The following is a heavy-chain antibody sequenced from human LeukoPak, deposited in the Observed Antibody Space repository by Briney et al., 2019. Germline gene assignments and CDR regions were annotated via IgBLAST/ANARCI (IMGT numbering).Heavy chain of an antibody. CDR2: INPSGGST. Sequence: ASVKVSCKATGYTFAAYYMHWVRQAPGQGLEWMGIINPSGGSTSYAQKFQGRVTMTRDTSTSTVYMELSSLRSEDTAVYYCARGGPYYYDSSGQNFDYWGQGTLVTVSS. V-gene: IGHV1-46*01. J-gene: IGHJ4*02. D-gene: IGHD3-22*01. CDR3: ARGGPYYYDSSGQNFDY. CDR1: GYTFAAYY.